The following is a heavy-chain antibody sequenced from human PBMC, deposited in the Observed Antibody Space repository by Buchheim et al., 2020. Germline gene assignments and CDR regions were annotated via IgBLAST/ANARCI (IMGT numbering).Heavy chain of an antibody. D-gene: IGHD3-3*01. Sequence: EVQLVESGGGLVQPGGSLRLSCAASGFTFSSYSMNWVRQAPGKGLEWVSYISSSSTIYYADSVKGRFTISRDNAKNSLYVQMNSLRAEDTAVYYCARVLGIRFLEWSPWGQGTL. V-gene: IGHV3-48*01. CDR3: ARVLGIRFLEWSP. J-gene: IGHJ5*02. CDR2: ISSSSTI. CDR1: GFTFSSYS.